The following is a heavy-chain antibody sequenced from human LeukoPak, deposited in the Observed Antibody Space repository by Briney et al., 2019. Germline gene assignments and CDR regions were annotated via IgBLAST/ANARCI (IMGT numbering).Heavy chain of an antibody. CDR2: IHFSGTT. D-gene: IGHD3-10*01. J-gene: IGHJ3*02. CDR3: ASGRGVRGVSDAFDI. CDR1: GGSISRSNYY. Sequence: SETLSLTCTVSGGSISRSNYYWGWIRQPPGKGLEWIGSIHFSGTTYYTPSLKSRVTISVDTSKNQFSLKLSSVTAADTAVYYCASGRGVRGVSDAFDIWGQGTMVTVSS. V-gene: IGHV4-39*07.